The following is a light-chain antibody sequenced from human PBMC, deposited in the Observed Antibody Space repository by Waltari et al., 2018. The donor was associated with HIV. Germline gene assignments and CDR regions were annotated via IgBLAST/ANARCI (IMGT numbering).Light chain of an antibody. CDR2: AAS. CDR3: QQLNRYPLT. CDR1: QGISSS. Sequence: DIQLTQSPSFLSASVGDRVTITCRPSQGISSSLAWYQQKPGKAPKLLIYAASTLQSGVPSRFSGSGSGTEFTLTISSLQPEDFATYYCQQLNRYPLTFGPGTKVDIK. J-gene: IGKJ3*01. V-gene: IGKV1-9*01.